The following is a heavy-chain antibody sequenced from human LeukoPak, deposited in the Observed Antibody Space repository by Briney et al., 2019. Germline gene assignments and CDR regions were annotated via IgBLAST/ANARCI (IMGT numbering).Heavy chain of an antibody. D-gene: IGHD4-23*01. CDR1: GYTFTGYY. CDR3: ARSPMTTVVTPGRYRYFDL. Sequence: GASVKVSCKASGYTFTGYYMHWVRQAPGQGLEWMGWINPNSGGTNYAQKFQGRVTVTRDTSISTAYMELSRLRSDDTAVYYCARSPMTTVVTPGRYRYFDLWGRGTLVTVSS. J-gene: IGHJ2*01. CDR2: INPNSGGT. V-gene: IGHV1-2*02.